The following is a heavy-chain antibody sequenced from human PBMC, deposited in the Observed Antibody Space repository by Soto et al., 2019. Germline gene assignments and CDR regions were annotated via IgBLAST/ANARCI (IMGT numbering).Heavy chain of an antibody. V-gene: IGHV3-33*01. D-gene: IGHD7-27*01. CDR1: GFSLSSYA. CDR2: LWSDGATQ. Sequence: QVQLLESGGGVVQPGGSLRLSCVASGFSLSSYAIHWVRQAPGKGLDWVAILWSDGATQYLADYVKGRFTISRDKSKRTVYLQMNSLRAEDTAVYYCARDPWGSGWALDIWCQGTLVAVSS. J-gene: IGHJ3*02. CDR3: ARDPWGSGWALDI.